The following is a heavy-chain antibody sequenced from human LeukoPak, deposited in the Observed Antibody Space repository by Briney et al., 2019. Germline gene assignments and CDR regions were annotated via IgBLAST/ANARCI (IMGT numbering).Heavy chain of an antibody. CDR2: INPSGGST. Sequence: ASVKVSCKASGYTFTSYYMHWVRQAPGQGLEWMGIINPSGGSTSYAQKFQGRVTMTRDMSTRTVYMELSSLRSEDTAVYYCARTPRNGYIEGYWGQGTLVTVSS. CDR3: ARTPRNGYIEGY. D-gene: IGHD5-24*01. V-gene: IGHV1-46*01. CDR1: GYTFTSYY. J-gene: IGHJ4*02.